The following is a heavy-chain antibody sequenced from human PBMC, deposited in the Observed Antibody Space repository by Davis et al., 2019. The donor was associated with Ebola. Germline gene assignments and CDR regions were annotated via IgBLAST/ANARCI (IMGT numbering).Heavy chain of an antibody. Sequence: MPSETLSLTCTVSGASTSTDNYYWTWIRQPPGKGLEWIGFVDYRGATYSNPSLKSRVTMSLDTSKNQFSLRLGSVTAADTAVYYCAKERGGYSHFDPWGQGTLVTVSS. CDR3: AKERGGYSHFDP. D-gene: IGHD2-15*01. CDR1: GASTSTDNYY. V-gene: IGHV4-30-4*01. J-gene: IGHJ5*02. CDR2: VDYRGAT.